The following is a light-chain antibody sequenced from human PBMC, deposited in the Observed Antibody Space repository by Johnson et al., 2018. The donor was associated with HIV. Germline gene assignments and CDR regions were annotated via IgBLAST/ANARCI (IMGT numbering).Light chain of an antibody. V-gene: IGLV1-51*01. Sequence: SVLTQPPSVSAAPGQKVTISCSTNSSNFGNDYVSWYQQLPGTAPKLLIYDNNKRPSGIPDRFSGSKSGTSATLGITGLQTGDEADYYCGTWDNSLSTGVFGTGTQVTVL. CDR1: SSNFGNDY. J-gene: IGLJ1*01. CDR2: DNN. CDR3: GTWDNSLSTGV.